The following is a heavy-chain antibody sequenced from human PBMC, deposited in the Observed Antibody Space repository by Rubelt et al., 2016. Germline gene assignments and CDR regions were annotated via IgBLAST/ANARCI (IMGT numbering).Heavy chain of an antibody. J-gene: IGHJ4*02. CDR1: GGSFSGYY. D-gene: IGHD1-1*01. CDR2: INHSGST. V-gene: IGHV4-34*01. CDR3: ARTTGTGQDY. Sequence: QVQLQQWGAGLLKPSETLSLTCAVYGGSFSGYYWSWIRQPPGKGLEWIGEINHSGSTNYNPSLKSRVTISVDTSKNQFSLKLSPVTAADTAVYYCARTTGTGQDYWGQGTLVTVSS.